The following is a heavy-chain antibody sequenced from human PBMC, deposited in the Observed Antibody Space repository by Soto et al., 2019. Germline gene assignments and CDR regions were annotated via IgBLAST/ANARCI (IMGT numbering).Heavy chain of an antibody. CDR1: GFTFSSYG. D-gene: IGHD2-2*01. CDR3: ASGGYCSSTSCPTLYYYYGMDV. J-gene: IGHJ6*01. V-gene: IGHV3-30*03. Sequence: QVQLVESGGGVVQPGRSLRLSCAASGFTFSSYGMHWVRQAPGKGLEWVAVISYDGSNKYYADSVKGRFTISRDNSKNTLYLQMNSLRAEDTAVYYCASGGYCSSTSCPTLYYYYGMDVW. CDR2: ISYDGSNK.